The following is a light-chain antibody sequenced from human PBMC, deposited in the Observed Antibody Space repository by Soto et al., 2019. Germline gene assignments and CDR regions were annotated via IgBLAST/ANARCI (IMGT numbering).Light chain of an antibody. Sequence: QSVLTQPPSAAGTPGQRVTISCSGSSSNIGSNYVYWYQQLPGTAPKLLIYRNNQRPSGVPDRFSGSKSGTSASLAISGLRSEDEADYYCAPSPESTRGTVSGTGSKVTDL. V-gene: IGLV1-47*01. CDR3: APSPESTRGTV. J-gene: IGLJ1*01. CDR2: RNN. CDR1: SSNIGSNY.